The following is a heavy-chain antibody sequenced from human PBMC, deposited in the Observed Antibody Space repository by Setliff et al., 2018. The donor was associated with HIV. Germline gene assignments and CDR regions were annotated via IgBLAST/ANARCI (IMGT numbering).Heavy chain of an antibody. CDR1: GGSFSDFY. CDR2: ISYSGST. CDR3: ARGRVDDSSGYYGVVDYYYYYYMDV. J-gene: IGHJ6*03. V-gene: IGHV4-34*01. Sequence: SETLSLTCAVFGGSFSDFYWSWIRQPPGKGLEWIGEISYSGSTVYNPSLTSRVTMSVNASKNLVSLNLNSVTAADTAVYYCARGRVDDSSGYYGVVDYYYYYYMDVWGKGTTVTVSS. D-gene: IGHD3-22*01.